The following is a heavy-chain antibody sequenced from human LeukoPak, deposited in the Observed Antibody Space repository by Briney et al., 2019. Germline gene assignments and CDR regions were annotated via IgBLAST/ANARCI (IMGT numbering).Heavy chain of an antibody. CDR3: ARIAQEGYCSGGSCYSSYYYGMDV. CDR1: GGTFSSYA. V-gene: IGHV1-69*04. CDR2: IIPILGIA. J-gene: IGHJ6*02. D-gene: IGHD2-15*01. Sequence: ASVKVSCKASGGTFSSYAISWVRQAPGQGLEWMGRIIPILGIANYAQKFQGRVTITADKSTSTAYMELSSLRSEDTAVYYCARIAQEGYCSGGSCYSSYYYGMDVWGQGTTVTVSS.